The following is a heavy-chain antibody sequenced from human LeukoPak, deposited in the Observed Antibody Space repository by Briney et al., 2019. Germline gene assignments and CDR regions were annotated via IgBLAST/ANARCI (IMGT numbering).Heavy chain of an antibody. V-gene: IGHV3-15*01. CDR1: GFTFSSAW. D-gene: IGHD5-24*01. Sequence: GGSLRLSCAASGFTFSSAWMTWVRQTPGKGLEWVGHIKSRTNGGTTGYAAPVKGRFTVSRDDSKNTVYLQMNSLKTEDSAVYFCATEFYSNGYNYWGQGTLVTVSS. CDR3: ATEFYSNGYNY. CDR2: IKSRTNGGTT. J-gene: IGHJ4*02.